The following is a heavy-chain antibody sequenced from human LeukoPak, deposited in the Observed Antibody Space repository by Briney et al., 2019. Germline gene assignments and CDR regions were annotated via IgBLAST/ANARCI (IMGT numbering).Heavy chain of an antibody. V-gene: IGHV1-69*13. J-gene: IGHJ4*02. CDR2: IIPIFGTA. D-gene: IGHD5-18*01. CDR3: ARHPRGQLWNSPFDY. CDR1: GGTFSSYA. Sequence: SVKVSCKASGGTFSSYAISWVRQAPGQGLEWMGGIIPIFGTANYAQKFQGRVTITADESMSTAYMELSSLRSEDTAVYYCARHPRGQLWNSPFDYWGQGTLVTVSS.